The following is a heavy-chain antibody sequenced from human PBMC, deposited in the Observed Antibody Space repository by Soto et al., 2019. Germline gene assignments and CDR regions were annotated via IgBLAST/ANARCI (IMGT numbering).Heavy chain of an antibody. Sequence: EVQLVESGGGLVQPGGSLRLSCAASGFTFSSYWMSWVRQAPGKGLEWVANIKQDGSEKYYVDSVKGRFTISRDNSNNSLYRQRNGLRAEDTAVYYCARSIAARLNWFDPWGQGTLVTVSS. D-gene: IGHD6-6*01. CDR1: GFTFSSYW. CDR3: ARSIAARLNWFDP. J-gene: IGHJ5*02. V-gene: IGHV3-7*01. CDR2: IKQDGSEK.